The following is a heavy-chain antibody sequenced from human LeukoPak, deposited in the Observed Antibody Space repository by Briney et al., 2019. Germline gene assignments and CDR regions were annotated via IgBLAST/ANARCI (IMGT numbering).Heavy chain of an antibody. Sequence: PGGSLTLSCAASRFTFSSYAMSWVRQAPGKGLEWVSTISGSGGSTYYADSVKGRFTSSKDKSKNTLYLQMNSLRAEDTAVYYCAKDVHDSSGYFDYWGQGTLVTVSS. CDR3: AKDVHDSSGYFDY. D-gene: IGHD3-22*01. V-gene: IGHV3-23*01. J-gene: IGHJ4*02. CDR1: RFTFSSYA. CDR2: ISGSGGST.